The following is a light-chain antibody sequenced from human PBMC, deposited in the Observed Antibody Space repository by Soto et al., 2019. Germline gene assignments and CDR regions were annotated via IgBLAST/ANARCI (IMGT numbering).Light chain of an antibody. CDR2: DAS. J-gene: IGKJ5*01. V-gene: IGKV1-33*01. Sequence: DVQMTQSPSSLSACLGERVTIPCEASQDISNYLNWYQQKIGKAPKILIYDASNLETGVPSRFSGSGSGTDFTFTISSLQPEDIATYYCQQYSHLITFGQGTRLEIK. CDR1: QDISNY. CDR3: QQYSHLIT.